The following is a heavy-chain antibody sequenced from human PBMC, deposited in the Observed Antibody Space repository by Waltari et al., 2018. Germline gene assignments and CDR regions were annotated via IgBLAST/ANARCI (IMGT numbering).Heavy chain of an antibody. J-gene: IGHJ6*03. Sequence: QVQLVQSGAEVKKPGASVKVSCKASGYTFTSYDINWVRQATGQGLEWMGWMNPNSGNTGYAQKFQGRVTITRNTSISTAYMELSSLRSEDTAVYYCARGKRTMVRGVTGYYYYMDVWGKGTTVTISS. CDR1: GYTFTSYD. CDR3: ARGKRTMVRGVTGYYYYMDV. D-gene: IGHD3-10*01. V-gene: IGHV1-8*03. CDR2: MNPNSGNT.